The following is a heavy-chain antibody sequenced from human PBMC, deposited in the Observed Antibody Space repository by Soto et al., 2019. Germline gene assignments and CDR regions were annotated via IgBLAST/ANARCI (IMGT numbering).Heavy chain of an antibody. CDR2: IYYSGST. J-gene: IGHJ6*02. Sequence: SETLSLTCTVSGGSISSSSYYWGWIRQPPGKGLEWIGSIYYSGSTYYNPSLKSRVTISVDTSKNQFSLKLSSVTAADTAVYYCARLGDPGYYYYYGMDVWGQGTTVTVS. CDR1: GGSISSSSYY. V-gene: IGHV4-39*01. D-gene: IGHD2-21*02. CDR3: ARLGDPGYYYYYGMDV.